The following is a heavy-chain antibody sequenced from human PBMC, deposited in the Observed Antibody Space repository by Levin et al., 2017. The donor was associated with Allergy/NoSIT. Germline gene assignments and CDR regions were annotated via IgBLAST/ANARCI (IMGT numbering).Heavy chain of an antibody. CDR1: GGSINNYY. J-gene: IGHJ4*02. CDR3: VRHLNSPYSGGLGY. D-gene: IGHD1-26*01. Sequence: ASQTLSLICTVSGGSINNYYWSWLRQTPERGLEWIGYIHYSGSTKYNPSLESRVTISVDTSKNQFSLKVTSVTASDTAVYYCVRHLNSPYSGGLGYWGQGTLVTVSS. V-gene: IGHV4-59*08. CDR2: IHYSGST.